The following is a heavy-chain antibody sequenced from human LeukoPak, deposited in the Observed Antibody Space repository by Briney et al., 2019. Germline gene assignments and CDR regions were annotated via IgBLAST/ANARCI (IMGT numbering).Heavy chain of an antibody. CDR2: IWNDGSNK. D-gene: IGHD1-26*01. CDR3: ARDGWELLRDLGPLNY. CDR1: GFTFSTYG. J-gene: IGHJ4*02. V-gene: IGHV3-33*01. Sequence: PGGSLRLSCAASGFTFSTYGMHWVRQAPGEGLEWVAVIWNDGSNKYYADSVKGRFTISRDNSRNTLYLQMNSLGGEDTAVYYCARDGWELLRDLGPLNYWGQGTLVTVSS.